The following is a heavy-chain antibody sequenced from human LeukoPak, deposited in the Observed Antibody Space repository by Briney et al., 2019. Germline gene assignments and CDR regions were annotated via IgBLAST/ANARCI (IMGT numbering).Heavy chain of an antibody. CDR1: GDSISSSSYY. V-gene: IGHV4-39*07. CDR3: ARMGSYDYVWGSYRYFYYFDY. Sequence: PSEALSLTCTVSGDSISSSSYYWGWIRQPPGKGLEWIGEINHSGSTNYNPSLKSRVTISVDTSKNQFSLKLSSVTAADTAVYYCARMGSYDYVWGSYRYFYYFDYWGQGTLVTVSS. CDR2: INHSGST. J-gene: IGHJ4*02. D-gene: IGHD3-16*02.